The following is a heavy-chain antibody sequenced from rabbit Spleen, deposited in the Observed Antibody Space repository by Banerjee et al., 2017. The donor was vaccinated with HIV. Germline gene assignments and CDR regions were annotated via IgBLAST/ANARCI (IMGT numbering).Heavy chain of an antibody. V-gene: IGHV1S45*01. CDR3: ARDSGDWCFDL. CDR2: IYSGDSGSRT. J-gene: IGHJ4*01. D-gene: IGHD1-1*01. Sequence: QEQLVESGGGLVQPGGSLKLSCKDSGFSFSSGYDMCWVRQAPGKGLEWIACIYSGDSGSRTYYASWAKGRFTISKTSTTVTLQMTSLTAADTATYFCARDSGDWCFDLWGPDTLVTVS. CDR1: GFSFSSGYD.